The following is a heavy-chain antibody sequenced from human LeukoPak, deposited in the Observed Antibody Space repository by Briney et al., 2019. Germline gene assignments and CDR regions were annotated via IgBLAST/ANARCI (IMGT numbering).Heavy chain of an antibody. Sequence: SETLSLTCSVSGGSISSDVYFWGWIRQPPGRGLEGMGSIHSSESIYSNPSLKRRVAMCGDTSSNQFSLKLTCVTAADTALYFCARQLYTSGSYYAPIDVWGKGTTVTISS. V-gene: IGHV4-39*01. D-gene: IGHD3-10*01. J-gene: IGHJ6*03. CDR2: IHSSESI. CDR3: ARQLYTSGSYYAPIDV. CDR1: GGSISSDVYF.